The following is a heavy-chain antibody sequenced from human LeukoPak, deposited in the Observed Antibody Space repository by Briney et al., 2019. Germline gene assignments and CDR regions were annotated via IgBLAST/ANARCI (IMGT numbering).Heavy chain of an antibody. V-gene: IGHV1-24*01. J-gene: IGHJ4*02. CDR2: FDPEDGET. CDR3: ATSGGGAWDY. D-gene: IGHD3-16*01. CDR1: GYTPTELS. Sequence: ASVTVSCKVSGYTPTELSMHWVRQDPGKGLEWMGGFDPEDGETIYAQKFQGRVTMTEDTSTDTAYMELSSLRSEDTAVYYCATSGGGAWDYWGRGTLVTVSS.